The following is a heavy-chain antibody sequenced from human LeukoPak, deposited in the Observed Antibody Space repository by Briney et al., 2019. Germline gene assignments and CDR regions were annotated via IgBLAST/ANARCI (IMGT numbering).Heavy chain of an antibody. V-gene: IGHV3-23*01. J-gene: IGHJ4*02. CDR2: ISISGTKT. Sequence: GGSLRLSCATSDFDFTSHAMTWVRQAPGKGLEWVSAISISGTKTYYGDSVKGRFIISRDNSKNTLYLQMNSLRVEDTAIYYCANEIRPNDYWGRGTLVTVAS. D-gene: IGHD4-17*01. CDR3: ANEIRPNDY. CDR1: DFDFTSHA.